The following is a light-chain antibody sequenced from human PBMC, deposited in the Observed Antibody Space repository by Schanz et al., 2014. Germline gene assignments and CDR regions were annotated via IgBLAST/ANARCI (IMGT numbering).Light chain of an antibody. CDR1: SSDVGGYNY. J-gene: IGLJ2*01. Sequence: QSALTQPASVSGSPGQSITISCTGTSSDVGGYNYVSWYQQHPGKAPKLMIYEGNKRPSGVSNRFSGSKSGNTASLTISGLQAEDEADYYCTSYTTSSTVVFGGGTKLTVL. V-gene: IGLV2-14*01. CDR2: EGN. CDR3: TSYTTSSTVV.